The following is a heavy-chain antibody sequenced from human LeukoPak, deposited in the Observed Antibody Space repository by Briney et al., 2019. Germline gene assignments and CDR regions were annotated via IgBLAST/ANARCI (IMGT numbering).Heavy chain of an antibody. V-gene: IGHV3-23*01. Sequence: GGSLRLSCAASGFTFSSYAMSWVRQAPGKGLEWVSGISDSGGSTYYADSVKDRFTISRDNSKNTQYVQMNSLRAEDTAVYYCAKATSGSYRGNTDYWGQGTLVTVSS. J-gene: IGHJ4*02. CDR2: ISDSGGST. D-gene: IGHD1-26*01. CDR3: AKATSGSYRGNTDY. CDR1: GFTFSSYA.